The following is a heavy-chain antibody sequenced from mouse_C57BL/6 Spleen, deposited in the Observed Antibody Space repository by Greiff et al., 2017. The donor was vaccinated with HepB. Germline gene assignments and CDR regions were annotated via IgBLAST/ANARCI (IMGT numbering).Heavy chain of an antibody. V-gene: IGHV1-26*01. Sequence: EVQLQQSGPELVKPGASVKISCKASGYTFTDYYMNWVKQSHGKSLEWIGDINPNNGGTSYNQKFKGKATLTVDKSSSTAYMELRSLTSEDSAVYYCASGLGQTYWGQGTLVTVSA. D-gene: IGHD4-1*01. J-gene: IGHJ3*01. CDR1: GYTFTDYY. CDR2: INPNNGGT. CDR3: ASGLGQTY.